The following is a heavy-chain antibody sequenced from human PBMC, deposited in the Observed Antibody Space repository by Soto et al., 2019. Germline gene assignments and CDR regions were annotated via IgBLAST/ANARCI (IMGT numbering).Heavy chain of an antibody. CDR3: ARSHNSYDILTGSDYYGMDV. Sequence: SETLSLTCAISGDSVSSNSAAWNWIRQSPSRGLEWLGRTYYRSKWYNDYAVSVKSRITINPDTSKNQFSLQLNSVTPEDTAVYYCARSHNSYDILTGSDYYGMDVWGQGTTVTVSS. D-gene: IGHD3-9*01. CDR2: TYYRSKWYN. V-gene: IGHV6-1*01. CDR1: GDSVSSNSAA. J-gene: IGHJ6*02.